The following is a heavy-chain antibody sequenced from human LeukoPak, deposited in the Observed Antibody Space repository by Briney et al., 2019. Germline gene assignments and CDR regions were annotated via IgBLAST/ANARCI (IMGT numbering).Heavy chain of an antibody. J-gene: IGHJ4*02. CDR2: ISGKT. CDR1: GYTFTSFG. D-gene: IGHD4-11*01. CDR3: AGDRWPAVASTNYFEY. V-gene: IGHV1-18*01. Sequence: ASVKVSCKGSGYTFTSFGINWVRQAPGQGLEWMGWISGKTNYARKFQGRVTMTTDTSTSTAYMELRSLRSDDTAVYYCAGDRWPAVASTNYFEYWGQGTLVTVSS.